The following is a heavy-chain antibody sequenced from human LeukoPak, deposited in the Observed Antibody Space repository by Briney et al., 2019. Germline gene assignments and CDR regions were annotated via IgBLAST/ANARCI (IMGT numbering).Heavy chain of an antibody. Sequence: SQTLSLTCTVSGGSIISGGNYWSWLRQFPGKGLEWIAYIYSSGSTSSNPSLKSRVTTSVDTSKDQFFLKLISVTAADTAVYYCARDSHPRGGPWAFDVWGPGTMVTVSS. CDR3: ARDSHPRGGPWAFDV. CDR1: GGSIISGGNY. J-gene: IGHJ3*01. CDR2: IYSSGST. V-gene: IGHV4-31*03. D-gene: IGHD3-16*01.